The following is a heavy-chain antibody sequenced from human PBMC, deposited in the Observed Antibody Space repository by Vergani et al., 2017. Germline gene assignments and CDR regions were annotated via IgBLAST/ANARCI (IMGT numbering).Heavy chain of an antibody. V-gene: IGHV4-34*01. CDR1: GGSFSGYY. Sequence: QVQLQQWGAGLLKPSETLSLTCAVYGGSFSGYYWSWIRQPPGKGLEWIGEINHSGSTNYNPSLKSRVTISVDTSKNQFSLKLSSVTAADTAVYYCARDLTVTTSVLGYFDLWGRGTLVTVSS. D-gene: IGHD4-17*01. CDR2: INHSGST. CDR3: ARDLTVTTSVLGYFDL. J-gene: IGHJ2*01.